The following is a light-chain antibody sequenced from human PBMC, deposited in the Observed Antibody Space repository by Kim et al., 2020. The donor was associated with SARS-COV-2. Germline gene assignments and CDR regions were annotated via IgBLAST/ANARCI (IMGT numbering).Light chain of an antibody. CDR3: QQRSTWPPWT. J-gene: IGKJ1*01. V-gene: IGKV3-11*01. CDR1: RSIDTY. Sequence: PPGERATLSCRARRSIDTYLAWYQQIPGRAPRLLSYDASKRAAGIPARFTGSGSGTDFTLTISSLEPEDFAVYYCQQRSTWPPWTFGQGTKVDIK. CDR2: DAS.